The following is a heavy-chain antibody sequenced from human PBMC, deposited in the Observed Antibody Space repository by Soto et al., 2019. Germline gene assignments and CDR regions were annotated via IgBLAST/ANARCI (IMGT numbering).Heavy chain of an antibody. Sequence: QVQLVQSGAEVKKPGASVKVSCKASGYTFTSYGISWVRQAPGQGLEWMGWISAYNGNTNYAQKHQGRVTMTTDTSTSTAYMELRSLRSDDTAVYYCARDLSIVVAPYYFDYWGQGTLVTVSS. V-gene: IGHV1-18*01. J-gene: IGHJ4*02. CDR2: ISAYNGNT. CDR3: ARDLSIVVAPYYFDY. D-gene: IGHD3-22*01. CDR1: GYTFTSYG.